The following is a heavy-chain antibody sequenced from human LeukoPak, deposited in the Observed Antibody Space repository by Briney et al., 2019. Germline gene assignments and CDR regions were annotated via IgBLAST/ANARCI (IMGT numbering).Heavy chain of an antibody. Sequence: GASVKVSCKASGYTFATYGFCWVRQAPGHGLEWMGWISANNGKTNFAQKFQGRVTMTTDTSTTTAYMELTSLRPDDTAVYYCAKVAGDRLDSWGQGTLVTVS. CDR1: GYTFATYG. CDR2: ISANNGKT. V-gene: IGHV1-18*01. D-gene: IGHD6-13*01. J-gene: IGHJ4*02. CDR3: AKVAGDRLDS.